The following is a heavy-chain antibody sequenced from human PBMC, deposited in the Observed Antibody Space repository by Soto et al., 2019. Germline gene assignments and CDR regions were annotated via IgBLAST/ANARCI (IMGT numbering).Heavy chain of an antibody. D-gene: IGHD2-2*01. CDR2: IDPSDSYT. V-gene: IGHV5-10-1*01. CDR1: GYSFTSYW. Sequence: GESLKISCXGSGYSFTSYWISWVRQMPGKGLEWMGRIDPSDSYTNYSPSFQGHVTISADKSISTAYLQWSSLKASDTAMYYCARRIGYCSSTSCYYYYGMDVWGQGTTVTVSS. J-gene: IGHJ6*02. CDR3: ARRIGYCSSTSCYYYYGMDV.